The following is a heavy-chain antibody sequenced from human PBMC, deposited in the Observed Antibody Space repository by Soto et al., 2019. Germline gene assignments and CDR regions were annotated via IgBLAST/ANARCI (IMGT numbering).Heavy chain of an antibody. CDR2: ISSSGSTI. CDR1: GFTFSSYE. CDR3: ARKGWGWQVGGYFDY. Sequence: EVQLVESGGGLVQPGGSLRLSCAASGFTFSSYEMNWVRQAPGKGLEWGSYISSSGSTIYYADSVKGRVTISRDNAKNSLYLQMNSLRAEDTAVYYCARKGWGWQVGGYFDYWGQGTLVTVSS. J-gene: IGHJ4*02. V-gene: IGHV3-48*03. D-gene: IGHD6-19*01.